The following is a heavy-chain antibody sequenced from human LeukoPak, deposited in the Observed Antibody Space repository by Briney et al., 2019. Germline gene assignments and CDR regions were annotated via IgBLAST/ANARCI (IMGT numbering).Heavy chain of an antibody. CDR3: ARGPVMTMPDRHAFDI. CDR2: INPNSGGT. CDR1: GGTFSSYA. Sequence: GASVKVSCKASGGTFSSYAISWVRQAPGQGLEWMGWINPNSGGTNYAQKFQGRVTMTRDTSISTAYMELSRLRSDDTAVYYCARGPVMTMPDRHAFDIWGQGTMVTVSS. V-gene: IGHV1-2*02. D-gene: IGHD3-16*01. J-gene: IGHJ3*02.